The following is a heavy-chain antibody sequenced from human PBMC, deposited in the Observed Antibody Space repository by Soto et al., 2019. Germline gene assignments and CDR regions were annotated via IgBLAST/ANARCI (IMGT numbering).Heavy chain of an antibody. J-gene: IGHJ6*02. V-gene: IGHV3-48*02. Sequence: EVQLVESGGGLVQPGGSLRLSCAASGFTFSSYSMNWVHQAPGKGLEWVSYISSSSSTIYYADSVKGRFTISRDNAKNSLYLQMNSLRDEDTAVYYCAREEVVVAAITYYYYGMDVWGQGTTVTVSS. CDR1: GFTFSSYS. CDR3: AREEVVVAAITYYYYGMDV. D-gene: IGHD2-15*01. CDR2: ISSSSSTI.